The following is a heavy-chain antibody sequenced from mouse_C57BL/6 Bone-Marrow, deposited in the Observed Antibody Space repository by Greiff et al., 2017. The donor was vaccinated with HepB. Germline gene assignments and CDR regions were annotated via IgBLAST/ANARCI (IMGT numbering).Heavy chain of an antibody. D-gene: IGHD1-1*01. CDR1: GFSLTSYG. CDR2: IWGVGST. V-gene: IGHV2-6*01. CDR3: ASLNGSSHFDY. Sequence: QVQLQQSGPGLVAPSQSLSITCTVSGFSLTSYGVDWVRQSPGKGLEWLGVIWGVGSTSYNSALKSRLSISKDNSKSQVFLKMNSLQTDDTAMYYCASLNGSSHFDYWGQGTTLTVSS. J-gene: IGHJ2*01.